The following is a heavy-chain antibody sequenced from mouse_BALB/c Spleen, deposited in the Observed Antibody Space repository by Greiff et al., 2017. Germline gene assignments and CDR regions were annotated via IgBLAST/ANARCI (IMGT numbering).Heavy chain of an antibody. CDR1: GFTFSSYG. D-gene: IGHD1-1*01. CDR3: ARQKDYYDP. CDR2: ISSGGSYT. J-gene: IGHJ2*01. Sequence: EVKLMESEGDLVKPGGSLKLSCAASGFTFSSYGMSWVRQTPDKRLEWVATISSGGSYTYYPDSVKGRFTISRDNAKNTLYLQMSSLKSEDTAMYYCARQKDYYDPWGQGTTLTVSS. V-gene: IGHV5-6*01.